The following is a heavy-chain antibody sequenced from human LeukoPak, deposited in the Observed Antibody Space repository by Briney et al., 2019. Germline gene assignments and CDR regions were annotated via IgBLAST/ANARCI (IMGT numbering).Heavy chain of an antibody. CDR1: GYSISRGYH. V-gene: IGHV4-38-2*01. Sequence: SETLSLTCAVSGYSISRGYHWGWIRQPPGKGLEWIGSIYHSGITYYKPSLKSRVTISVDTSKYQFSLKLSSVTAADTAVYYCASINSSGWYVDYWGQGTLVTVSS. CDR3: ASINSSGWYVDY. J-gene: IGHJ4*02. D-gene: IGHD6-19*01. CDR2: IYHSGIT.